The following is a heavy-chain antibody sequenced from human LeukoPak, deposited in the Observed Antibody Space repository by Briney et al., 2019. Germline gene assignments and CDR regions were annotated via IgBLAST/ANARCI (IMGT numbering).Heavy chain of an antibody. V-gene: IGHV3-48*03. CDR1: GFTFSSYE. J-gene: IGHJ6*02. CDR3: ARRGYSSGWYVAEVFYYYYYGMDV. Sequence: GGSLRLSCAGSGFTFSSYEMNWVRQAPGKGLEWVSYISSSGSTIYYADSVKGRFTISRDNAKNSLYLQMNSLRAEDTAVYYCARRGYSSGWYVAEVFYYYYYGMDVWGQGTTVTVSS. CDR2: ISSSGSTI. D-gene: IGHD6-19*01.